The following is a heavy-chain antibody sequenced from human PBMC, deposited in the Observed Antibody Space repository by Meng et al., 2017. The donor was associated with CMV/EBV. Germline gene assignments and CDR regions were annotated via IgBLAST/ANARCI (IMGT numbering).Heavy chain of an antibody. J-gene: IGHJ6*02. CDR2: IYYSGAT. Sequence: SETLSLTCTVSGGSISSSSYYWGWIRQPPGQGLEWIGHIYYSGATNYNPSLKSRVTISVDTSENQFSLKLTSVTAADTAVYYCARLPQLGHYYYGMDVWGQGTTVTVSS. CDR3: ARLPQLGHYYYGMDV. V-gene: IGHV4-61*05. CDR1: GGSISSSSYY. D-gene: IGHD1-1*01.